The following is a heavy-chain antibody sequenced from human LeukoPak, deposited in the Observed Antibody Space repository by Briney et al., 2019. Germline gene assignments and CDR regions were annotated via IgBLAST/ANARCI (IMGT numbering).Heavy chain of an antibody. J-gene: IGHJ1*01. D-gene: IGHD3-22*01. Sequence: VGSLRLSCAASGFTFSNAWMSWVRQAPGKGLEWVGRIKSKTDGGTTDYAAPVKGRFTISRDDSKNTLYPQMNSLKTEDTAVYYCTTDQFIYYDSSGYYYKTEYFQHWGQGTLVTVSS. V-gene: IGHV3-15*01. CDR1: GFTFSNAW. CDR3: TTDQFIYYDSSGYYYKTEYFQH. CDR2: IKSKTDGGTT.